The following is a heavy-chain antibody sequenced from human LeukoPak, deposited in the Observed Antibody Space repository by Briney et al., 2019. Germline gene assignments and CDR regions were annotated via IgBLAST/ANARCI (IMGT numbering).Heavy chain of an antibody. D-gene: IGHD6-6*01. CDR3: ARIAARRDYYYYMDV. V-gene: IGHV1-46*01. CDR2: INPSGGST. Sequence: ASVKVSCKASGYTFTNYHMNWVRQAPGQGLEWMGIINPSGGSTTNAQKFQGRVIMTRDMSTSTVYMELSSLRSEDTAVYFCARIAARRDYYYYMDVWGKGTTVTVSS. J-gene: IGHJ6*03. CDR1: GYTFTNYH.